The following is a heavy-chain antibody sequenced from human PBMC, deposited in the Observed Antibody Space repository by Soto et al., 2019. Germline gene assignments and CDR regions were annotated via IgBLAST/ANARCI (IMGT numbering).Heavy chain of an antibody. CDR1: GFSFTAYA. V-gene: IGHV3-23*01. J-gene: IGHJ4*02. CDR3: AKDQVHAQEAYYFDY. Sequence: EAQLLESGGGLVQPGGSLRLSCAASGFSFTAYAMTWVRQAPGKGLEWVSGISASGDTTYYADSVKGRFTISRDNSTNTLYLQMTSSRAEDTALYYCAKDQVHAQEAYYFDYWGQGTLVTVSS. CDR2: ISASGDTT.